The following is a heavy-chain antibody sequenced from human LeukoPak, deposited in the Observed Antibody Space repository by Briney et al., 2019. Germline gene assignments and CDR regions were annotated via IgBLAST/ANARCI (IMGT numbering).Heavy chain of an antibody. CDR3: GCSTSSAMSGDSGLDY. CDR2: ISSSSSYI. Sequence: GGSLRLSCAASGFTFSSYSMNWVRQAPGKGLEWVSSISSSSSYIYYADSVKGRFTISRDNAKNSLYLQMNSLRAEDTAVYYCGCSTSSAMSGDSGLDYWGQGTLVTVSS. D-gene: IGHD2-2*01. V-gene: IGHV3-21*01. CDR1: GFTFSSYS. J-gene: IGHJ4*02.